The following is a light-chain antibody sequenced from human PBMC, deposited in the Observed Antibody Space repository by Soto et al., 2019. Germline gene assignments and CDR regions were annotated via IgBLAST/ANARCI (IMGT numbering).Light chain of an antibody. V-gene: IGLV2-11*01. Sequence: QSALTQPRSVSGSPGQSVTISCTGTSSDVGAYISVSWYQQHPGKAPKVMIYDVSKRPSGVPDRFSGSKSGNTASLTISGLQAEDEADYYCAAWDDSLNGYVFGTGTKVTVL. CDR2: DVS. CDR3: AAWDDSLNGYV. J-gene: IGLJ1*01. CDR1: SSDVGAYIS.